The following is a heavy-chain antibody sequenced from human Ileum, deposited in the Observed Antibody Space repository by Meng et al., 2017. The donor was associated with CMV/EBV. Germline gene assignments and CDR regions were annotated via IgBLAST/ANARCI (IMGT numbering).Heavy chain of an antibody. CDR1: GRSFSGYY. V-gene: IGHV4-34*01. J-gene: IGHJ5*02. Sequence: YGRSFSGYYWTWILQPPGKGLEWIGEINHSGSTNYNPSLKSRVTISVDTSKNQFSLKLSSVTAADTAVYYCASYHYDFWSGKGWFDPWGQGTLVTVSS. D-gene: IGHD3-3*01. CDR3: ASYHYDFWSGKGWFDP. CDR2: INHSGST.